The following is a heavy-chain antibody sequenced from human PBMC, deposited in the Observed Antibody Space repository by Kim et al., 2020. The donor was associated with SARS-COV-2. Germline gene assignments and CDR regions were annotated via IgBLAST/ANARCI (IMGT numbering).Heavy chain of an antibody. CDR3: ARGPLWRRAAAGIYGRGGFDY. D-gene: IGHD6-13*01. CDR2: INHSGST. CDR1: GGSFSGYY. Sequence: SETLSLTCAVYGGSFSGYYWSWIRQPPGKGLEWIGEINHSGSTNYNPSLKSRVTISVDTSKNQFSLKLSSVTAADTAVYYCARGPLWRRAAAGIYGRGGFDYWGQGTLVTVSS. V-gene: IGHV4-34*01. J-gene: IGHJ4*02.